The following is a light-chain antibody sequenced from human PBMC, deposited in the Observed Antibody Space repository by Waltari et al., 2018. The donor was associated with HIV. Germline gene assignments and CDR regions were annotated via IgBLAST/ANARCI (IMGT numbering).Light chain of an antibody. CDR1: SSDVGGYNY. CDR3: CSYADNYTWV. J-gene: IGLJ3*02. V-gene: IGLV2-11*01. Sequence: QSALTQPRSMSGSPGQSVTISCTGTSSDVGGYNYVSWYQQHPGKAPKLMIFDVNKRPSGVPDRFPGSKSGNTASRTISGLQAEDEADYYCCSYADNYTWVFGGGTKLTVL. CDR2: DVN.